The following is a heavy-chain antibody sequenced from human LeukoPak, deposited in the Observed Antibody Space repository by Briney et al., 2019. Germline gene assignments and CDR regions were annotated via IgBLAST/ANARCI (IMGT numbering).Heavy chain of an antibody. J-gene: IGHJ5*01. V-gene: IGHV1-2*02. CDR3: ARGDYYGLGSYYKVGDFFDP. Sequence: GASVKVSCKTSGFTFTGFYIHWVRQAPGQGLDWMGWIYPNSGDTNYSQNFQGRVTMTRDTSINTAYMELSSLRSDDTAVYFCARGDYYGLGSYYKVGDFFDPWGQGTLVTVSS. CDR2: IYPNSGDT. D-gene: IGHD3-10*01. CDR1: GFTFTGFY.